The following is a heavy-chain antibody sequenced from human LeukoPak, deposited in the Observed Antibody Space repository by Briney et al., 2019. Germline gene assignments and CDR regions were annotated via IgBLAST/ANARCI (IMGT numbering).Heavy chain of an antibody. V-gene: IGHV4-39*01. CDR3: ARRSHYYGSGSYYRH. J-gene: IGHJ4*02. CDR2: IYYSGST. D-gene: IGHD3-10*01. CDR1: GGSISSNSYY. Sequence: PSETLSLTCAVSGGSISSNSYYWGWIRQPPGKGLEWIGSIYYSGSTYYNPSLKSRVTISVDTSKNQFSLKLSSVTAADTAVYYCARRSHYYGSGSYYRHWGQGTLVTVSS.